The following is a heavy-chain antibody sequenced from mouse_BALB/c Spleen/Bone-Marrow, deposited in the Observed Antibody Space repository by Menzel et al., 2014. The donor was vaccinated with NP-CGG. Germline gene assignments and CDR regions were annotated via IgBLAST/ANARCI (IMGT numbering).Heavy chain of an antibody. CDR3: TNTIGNAH. J-gene: IGHJ3*01. V-gene: IGHV1-9*01. D-gene: IGHD2-1*01. CDR2: ILPGSGRT. CDR1: GYTFSSYW. Sequence: VQLVESGAELMKPGASVKISCKATGYTFSSYWIEWVKQRPGHGLEWIGEILPGSGRTDYNEKFKGKATFTADTSSATAYMQLSSLTSEDSAVYYCTNTIGNAHWGRGTLVTVSA.